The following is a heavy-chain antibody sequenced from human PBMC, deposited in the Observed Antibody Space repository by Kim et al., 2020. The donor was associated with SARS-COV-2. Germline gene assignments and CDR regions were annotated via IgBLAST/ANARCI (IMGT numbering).Heavy chain of an antibody. V-gene: IGHV3-23*01. CDR2: ISNSGGST. D-gene: IGHD6-19*01. CDR1: GFTFTNYA. J-gene: IGHJ4*02. CDR3: AKGSSGWYEDYFDY. Sequence: GGSLRLSCAASGFTFTNYAMTWVRQAPGKGLEWVSAISNSGGSTYYADSVKGRFTISRDISKNTLFLQMNSLRAEDTAVFYCAKGSSGWYEDYFDYWGQG.